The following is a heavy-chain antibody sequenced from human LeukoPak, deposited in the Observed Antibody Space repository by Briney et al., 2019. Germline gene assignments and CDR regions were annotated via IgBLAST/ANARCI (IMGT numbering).Heavy chain of an antibody. CDR1: GYTFTSYD. CDR3: ARDQYDYGSDPYYFDY. J-gene: IGHJ4*02. CDR2: IIPIFGTA. V-gene: IGHV1-69*13. D-gene: IGHD3-10*01. Sequence: ASVKVSCKASGYTFTSYDINWVRQATGQGLEWMGGIIPIFGTANYAQKFQDRVTITADESTSTAYMELSSLRSEDTAVYYCARDQYDYGSDPYYFDYWGQGTLVTVSS.